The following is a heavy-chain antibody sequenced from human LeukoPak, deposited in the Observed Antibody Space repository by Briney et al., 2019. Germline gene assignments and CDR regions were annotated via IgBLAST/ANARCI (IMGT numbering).Heavy chain of an antibody. CDR1: GVSISTYY. Sequence: SETLSLTCTVSGVSISTYYWNWIRQSAGRGLEWIGRIYTSGSTNYNPSLTSRVTMSLDTSKNHLSLKLSSVTAADTAVYYCARGPYLPFDYWGQGTLVTVSS. CDR3: ARGPYLPFDY. CDR2: IYTSGST. D-gene: IGHD3-10*01. J-gene: IGHJ4*02. V-gene: IGHV4-4*07.